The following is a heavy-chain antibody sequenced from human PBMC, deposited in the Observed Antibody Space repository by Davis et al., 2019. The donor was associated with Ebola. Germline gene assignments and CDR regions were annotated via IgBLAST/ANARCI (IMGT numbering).Heavy chain of an antibody. Sequence: MPSETLSLTCTVSGGSISSYYWSWIRQPPGKGLEWIGYIYYSGSTNYNPSLKSRVTISVDTSKNQFSLKLSSVTAADTAVYYCARAVVVVAATRWFDPWGQGTLVTVSS. D-gene: IGHD2-15*01. CDR1: GGSISSYY. CDR2: IYYSGST. J-gene: IGHJ5*02. V-gene: IGHV4-59*01. CDR3: ARAVVVVAATRWFDP.